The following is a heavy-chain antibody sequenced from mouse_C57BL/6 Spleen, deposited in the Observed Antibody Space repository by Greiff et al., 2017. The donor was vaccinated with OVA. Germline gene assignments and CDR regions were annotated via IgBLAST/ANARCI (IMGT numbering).Heavy chain of an antibody. CDR1: GYAFSSSW. CDR2: IYPGDGDT. Sequence: VKLQESGPELVKPGASVKISCKASGYAFSSSWMNWVKQRPGKGLEWIGRIYPGDGDTNYNGKFKGKATLTADKSSSTAYMQLSSLTSEDSAVYFCARGGYSDYWGQGTTLTVSS. J-gene: IGHJ2*01. V-gene: IGHV1-82*01. CDR3: ARGGYSDY.